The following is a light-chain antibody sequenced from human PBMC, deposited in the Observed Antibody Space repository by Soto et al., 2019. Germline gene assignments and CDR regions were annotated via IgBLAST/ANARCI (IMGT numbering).Light chain of an antibody. J-gene: IGKJ2*01. CDR3: QQYNSDSA. V-gene: IGKV1-5*03. Sequence: DIQMTQSPSTLCGSVGDRVTITCRASQSISSWLAWYQQKPGKAPNLLIYRASSLESGVPSRFSGSGSGIDFTLTISSLQPDDFATYYCQQYNSDSAFGQGTKLEIK. CDR2: RAS. CDR1: QSISSW.